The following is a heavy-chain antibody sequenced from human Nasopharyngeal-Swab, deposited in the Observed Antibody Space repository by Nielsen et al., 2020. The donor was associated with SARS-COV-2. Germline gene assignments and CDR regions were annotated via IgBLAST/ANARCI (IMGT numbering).Heavy chain of an antibody. J-gene: IGHJ4*02. D-gene: IGHD3-9*01. CDR2: IYWNDDK. CDR1: GFSLSTSGVG. CDR3: ARIHYDILTGYYSGEDY. Sequence: SGPTLVKPTPTLTLTCTFSGFSLSTSGVGVGWIRQPPGKALEWLALIYWNDDKRYSPSLKSRLTITKDTSKNQVVLTMTNMDPVDTATYYCARIHYDILTGYYSGEDYWGQGTLVTVSS. V-gene: IGHV2-5*01.